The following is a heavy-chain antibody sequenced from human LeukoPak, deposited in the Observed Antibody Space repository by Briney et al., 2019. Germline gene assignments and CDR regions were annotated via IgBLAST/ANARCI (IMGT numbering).Heavy chain of an antibody. CDR2: ISAYNGNT. V-gene: IGHV1-18*01. J-gene: IGHJ4*02. Sequence: GASVKVSCKASGYTFTSYGISWVRQAPGQGLEWVGWISAYNGNTNYAQKLQGRVTMTTDTSTSTAYMELRSLRSDDTAVYYCARVGQGYYDSSGYSSFDYWGQGTLVTVSS. CDR1: GYTFTSYG. D-gene: IGHD3-22*01. CDR3: ARVGQGYYDSSGYSSFDY.